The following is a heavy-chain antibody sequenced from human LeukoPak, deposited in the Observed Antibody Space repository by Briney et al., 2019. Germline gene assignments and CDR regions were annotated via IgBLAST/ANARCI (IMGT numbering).Heavy chain of an antibody. CDR1: GGSFSGYY. Sequence: SETLSLTCAVYGGSFSGYYWSWIRQPPGKGLEWIGEINHSGSTNYNPSLKSLVTISVDTSKNQFSLKLSSVTAADTAVYYCARGWELLQTSFDYWGQGTLVTVSS. J-gene: IGHJ4*02. CDR2: INHSGST. V-gene: IGHV4-34*01. CDR3: ARGWELLQTSFDY. D-gene: IGHD1-26*01.